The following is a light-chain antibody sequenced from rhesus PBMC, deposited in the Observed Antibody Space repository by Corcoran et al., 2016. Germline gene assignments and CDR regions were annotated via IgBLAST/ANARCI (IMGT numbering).Light chain of an antibody. J-gene: IGKJ2*01. CDR3: QHYYSTPYS. CDR1: QGITKD. Sequence: DIQMTQSPSSLSASVGDRVTITCRASQGITKDLAWYQQKPGETPKILIYEASSLQSGIPSRFSGSGAGTDFTLSISSLQSEDFATYYCQHYYSTPYSFGQGTKVEIK. CDR2: EAS. V-gene: IGKV1-21*01.